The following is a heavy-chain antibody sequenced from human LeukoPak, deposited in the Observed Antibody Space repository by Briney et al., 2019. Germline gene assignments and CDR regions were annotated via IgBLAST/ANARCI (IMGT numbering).Heavy chain of an antibody. CDR1: GYTFTSYY. V-gene: IGHV1-2*02. D-gene: IGHD3-22*01. CDR3: ARGPLPDNYYDSSGYYF. CDR2: INPNSGGT. J-gene: IGHJ4*02. Sequence: ASVKVSCKASGYTFTSYYMHWVRQAPGQGLEWMGWINPNSGGTNYAQKFQGRVTMTRDTSISTAYMELSRLRSDDTAVYYCARGPLPDNYYDSSGYYFWGQGTLVTVSS.